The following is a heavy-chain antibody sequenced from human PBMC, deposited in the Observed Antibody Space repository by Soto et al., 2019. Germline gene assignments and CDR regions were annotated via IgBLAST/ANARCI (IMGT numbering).Heavy chain of an antibody. D-gene: IGHD4-17*01. CDR1: SGSISSSNW. V-gene: IGHV4-4*02. Sequence: QVQLQESGPGLVKPSGNMSITCAVSSGSISSSNWWSWVRQPPGKGLEWIGEIYHSGSTNYNPSRKSRVTISVDKAKNQFSLKLSSVTTGDTAVYYCATRLMTTVTTGFNWGQGTLVTVSS. CDR3: ATRLMTTVTTGFN. CDR2: IYHSGST. J-gene: IGHJ4*02.